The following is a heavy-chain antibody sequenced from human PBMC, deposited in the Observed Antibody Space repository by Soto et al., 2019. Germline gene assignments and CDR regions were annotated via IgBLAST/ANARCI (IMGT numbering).Heavy chain of an antibody. CDR2: ISYDGSNK. J-gene: IGHJ4*02. CDR1: GFTFSSYG. CDR3: AKDSDLLGYCSGGSCYTLDY. D-gene: IGHD2-15*01. Sequence: QVQLVESGGGVVQPGRSLRLPCAASGFTFSSYGMHWVRQAPGKGLEWVAVISYDGSNKYYADSVKGRFTISRDNSKNTLYLQMNSLRAEDTAVYYCAKDSDLLGYCSGGSCYTLDYWGQGTLVTVSS. V-gene: IGHV3-30*18.